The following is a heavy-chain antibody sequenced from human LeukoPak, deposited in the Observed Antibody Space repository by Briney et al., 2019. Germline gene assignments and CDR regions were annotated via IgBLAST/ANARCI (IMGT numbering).Heavy chain of an antibody. V-gene: IGHV1-69*01. Sequence: ASVKVSCKASGGTFSSYAISWVRQAPGQGLEWMGGIIPIFGTANHAQKFQGRVTITADESTSTAYMELSSLRSEDTAVYYCASSGHLGYCSSTSCYTDYWGQGTLVTVSS. CDR3: ASSGHLGYCSSTSCYTDY. J-gene: IGHJ4*02. CDR1: GGTFSSYA. D-gene: IGHD2-2*02. CDR2: IIPIFGTA.